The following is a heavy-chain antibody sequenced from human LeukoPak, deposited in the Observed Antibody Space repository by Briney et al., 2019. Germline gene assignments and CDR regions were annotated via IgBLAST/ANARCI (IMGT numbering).Heavy chain of an antibody. CDR2: IIPIFGTA. J-gene: IGHJ4*02. CDR3: ARGQYYYDSSGYSLPDY. D-gene: IGHD3-22*01. V-gene: IGHV1-69*01. Sequence: SVKVSCKASGGTFSSYAISWVRQAPGQGLEWMGGIIPIFGTANYAQKFQGRVTITADESTSTAFMELGSLRSEDTAVYYCARGQYYYDSSGYSLPDYWGQGTLVTVSS. CDR1: GGTFSSYA.